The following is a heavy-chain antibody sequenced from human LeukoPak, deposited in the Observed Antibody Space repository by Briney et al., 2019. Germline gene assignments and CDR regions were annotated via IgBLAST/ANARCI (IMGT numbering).Heavy chain of an antibody. CDR3: ARVDVVVPASRYYYYGMDV. CDR1: GFTFSDYY. CDR2: ISSSGSTI. Sequence: SGGSLRLSCAASGFTFSDYYMSWIRQAPGKGLEWVSYISSSGSTIYYADSVKGRFTISRDNAKNSLYLQMNSLRAEDTAVYYCARVDVVVPASRYYYYGMDVWGQGTTVTVSS. D-gene: IGHD2-2*01. J-gene: IGHJ6*02. V-gene: IGHV3-11*01.